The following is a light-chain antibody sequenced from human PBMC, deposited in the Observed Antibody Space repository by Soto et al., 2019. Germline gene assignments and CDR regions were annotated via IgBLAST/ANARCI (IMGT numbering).Light chain of an antibody. CDR3: SLYTSSISI. J-gene: IGLJ1*01. V-gene: IGLV2-14*01. CDR1: SSDVGGYNY. Sequence: QSALTQPASVSGSPGQSITISCTGTSSDVGGYNYVSWYQQHPGKAPKLMIYDVSNRPSGVSNRFSGSKSGNTASLTISGLQAEDEADYYCSLYTSSISIFGTGTKLTVL. CDR2: DVS.